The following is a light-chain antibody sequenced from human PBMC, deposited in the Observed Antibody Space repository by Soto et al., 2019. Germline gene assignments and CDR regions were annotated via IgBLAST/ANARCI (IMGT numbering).Light chain of an antibody. J-gene: IGKJ2*01. CDR3: QHYGSSPYT. Sequence: EIVLTQSPGTLSLSPGERATLSCRASQSVTSRLLAWYQQKPGQAPRLLIYGASSRPGGIPDRFSGSGSGTDFTLTITRLEPEDFAVYYCQHYGSSPYTFGQGTKLE. V-gene: IGKV3-20*01. CDR1: QSVTSRL. CDR2: GAS.